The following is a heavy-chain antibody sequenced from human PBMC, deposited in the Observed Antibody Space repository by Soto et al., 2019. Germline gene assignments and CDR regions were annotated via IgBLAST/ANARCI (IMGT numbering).Heavy chain of an antibody. CDR2: IYHSGST. V-gene: IGHV4-59*12. CDR1: GGSMISYY. D-gene: IGHD1-26*01. J-gene: IGHJ5*02. CDR3: ASRPSGSGFDP. Sequence: SETLSLTCTVSGGSMISYYWSWIRQPPGKVLECIGYIYHSGSTYYNPSLKSRVTISVDRSKNQFSLKLSSVTAADTAVYYCASRPSGSGFDPWGQGTLVTVSS.